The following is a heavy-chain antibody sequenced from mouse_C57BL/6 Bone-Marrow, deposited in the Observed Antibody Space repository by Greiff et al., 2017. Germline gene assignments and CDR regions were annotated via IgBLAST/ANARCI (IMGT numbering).Heavy chain of an antibody. CDR2: SRNKANDYTT. J-gene: IGHJ4*01. V-gene: IGHV7-1*01. Sequence: EVTVVESGGGLVQSGRSLRLSCATSGFTFSDFYMEWVRQAPGTGLEWIAASRNKANDYTTEYSASVKGRFIVSRDTSQRIRYLQMNALRAEDTARYNCARDGYYGTWGAMDYGGQGTSVTVSS. CDR3: ARDGYYGTWGAMDY. CDR1: GFTFSDFY. D-gene: IGHD2-1*01.